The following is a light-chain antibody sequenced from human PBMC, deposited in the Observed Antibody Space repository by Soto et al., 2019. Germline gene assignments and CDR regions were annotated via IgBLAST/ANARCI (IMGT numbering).Light chain of an antibody. CDR2: DAS. CDR3: QQSYSTPWT. V-gene: IGKV1-5*01. Sequence: DIQMTQSPPTLSASVGDRVTITCRASQPISSWLAWYHQKPGKAPKLLIYDASNLESGVPSRFSGSGSGTDFTLTITNLQPEDFATYFCQQSYSTPWTFGLGTKVDIK. J-gene: IGKJ1*01. CDR1: QPISSW.